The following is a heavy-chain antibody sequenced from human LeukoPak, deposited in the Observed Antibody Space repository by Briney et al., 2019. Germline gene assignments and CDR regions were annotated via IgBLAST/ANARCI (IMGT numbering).Heavy chain of an antibody. V-gene: IGHV3-30*02. Sequence: TGGSLRLSCAASGFTFRSDAMHWVRQAPGKGLEWVSFIPYDGTNKYYVDSVKGRFTISRDNAKNSLYLQMNSLRAEDTAVYYCAREDWFDPWGQGTLVTVSS. CDR3: AREDWFDP. J-gene: IGHJ5*02. CDR2: IPYDGTNK. CDR1: GFTFRSDA.